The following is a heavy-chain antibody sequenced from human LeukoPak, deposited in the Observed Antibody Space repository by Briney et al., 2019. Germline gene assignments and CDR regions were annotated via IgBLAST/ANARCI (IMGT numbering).Heavy chain of an antibody. D-gene: IGHD4-17*01. V-gene: IGHV1-46*01. CDR3: ARDRSPMPYGDYLYYCDY. Sequence: ASVKVSCKASGYTFTSYYMHWVRQAHGQGLEWMGLINPSGGNTRYAQKFQGRVTMTRDTSTSTVYMELSSLRAEDTAVYYCARDRSPMPYGDYLYYCDYWAEGTLVSVSS. J-gene: IGHJ4*02. CDR2: INPSGGNT. CDR1: GYTFTSYY.